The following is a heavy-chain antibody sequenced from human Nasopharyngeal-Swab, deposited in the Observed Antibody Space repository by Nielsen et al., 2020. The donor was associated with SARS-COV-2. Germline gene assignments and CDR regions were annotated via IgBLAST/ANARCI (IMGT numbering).Heavy chain of an antibody. V-gene: IGHV3-30*04. CDR3: ARDGLDYDFWSAYFMDV. CDR2: ISYDGGNK. CDR1: GFTFSSYA. J-gene: IGHJ6*02. D-gene: IGHD3-3*01. Sequence: GESLKISCAASGFTFSSYAMHWVRQAPGTGLEWVAVISYDGGNKYYADSVKGRFTISRDNSKNTLYLQRNSLRAEDTAVYYCARDGLDYDFWSAYFMDVWGQGTTVTVSS.